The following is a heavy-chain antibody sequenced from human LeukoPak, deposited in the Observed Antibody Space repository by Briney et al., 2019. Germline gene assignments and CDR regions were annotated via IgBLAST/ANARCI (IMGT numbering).Heavy chain of an antibody. CDR3: ARGGGDGYNFCMDV. CDR2: IKQDGSEK. CDR1: GFTFNDYE. Sequence: QAGGSLRLSCAASGFTFNDYEMTWVRQAPGKGLEWVANIKQDGSEKYYVDSVKGRFTISRDNAKNSLYLQMNSLRAEDTALYNCARGGGDGYNFCMDVWGKGTTVTVSS. J-gene: IGHJ6*03. D-gene: IGHD5-24*01. V-gene: IGHV3-7*03.